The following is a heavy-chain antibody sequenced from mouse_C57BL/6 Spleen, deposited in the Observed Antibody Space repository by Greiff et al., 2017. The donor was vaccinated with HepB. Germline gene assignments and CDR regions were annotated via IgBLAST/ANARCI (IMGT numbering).Heavy chain of an antibody. CDR2: INPSSGYT. CDR3: ARRRGDFWYFDV. V-gene: IGHV1-4*01. CDR1: GYTFTSYT. Sequence: VKLQESGAELARPGASVKMSCKASGYTFTSYTMHWVKQRPGQGLEWIGYINPSSGYTKYNQKFKDKATLTADKSSSTAYMQLSSLTSEDSAVYYCARRRGDFWYFDVWGTGTTVTVSS. J-gene: IGHJ1*03.